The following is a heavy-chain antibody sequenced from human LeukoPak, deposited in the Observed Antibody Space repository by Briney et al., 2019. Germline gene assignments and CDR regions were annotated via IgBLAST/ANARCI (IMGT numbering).Heavy chain of an antibody. D-gene: IGHD4-17*01. Sequence: SETLSLTCTVSGGSISSSSYYWGWIRQPPGKGLEWIGSIYYSGSTYYNPSLKSRVTISVDTSKNQFSLKLSSVTAADTAVYYCARWGLNDYGDYVWRAFDIWGQGTMVTVSS. V-gene: IGHV4-39*07. J-gene: IGHJ3*02. CDR2: IYYSGST. CDR1: GGSISSSSYY. CDR3: ARWGLNDYGDYVWRAFDI.